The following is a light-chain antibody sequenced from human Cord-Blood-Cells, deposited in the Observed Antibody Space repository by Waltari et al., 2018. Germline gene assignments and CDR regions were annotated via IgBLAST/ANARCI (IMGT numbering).Light chain of an antibody. J-gene: IGLJ3*02. CDR3: SSYAGGDNGV. V-gene: IGLV2-8*01. Sequence: QSALTQPSPASGSPGPSVTIPCTGTSSDVGGYNHVSWYQQHPGKAPKLMIYEVRKRPSRVPDRFSGSKTGTTASLTVSGLEAENESDYYCSSYAGGDNGVFGGGTKLTVL. CDR1: SSDVGGYNH. CDR2: EVR.